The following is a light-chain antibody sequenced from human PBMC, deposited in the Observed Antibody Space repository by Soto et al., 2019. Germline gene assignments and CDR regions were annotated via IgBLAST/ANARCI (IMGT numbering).Light chain of an antibody. Sequence: QPVLTQPRSVSGSPGQSVTISCTGTSADVGGYDFVSWYQQLPGKAPKLMIYDVTKRPSGVPDRFSGSKSGNTASLTISGLQAEDEADYYCSSFAGSHVAFGGGTKLTVL. J-gene: IGLJ2*01. CDR3: SSFAGSHVA. CDR2: DVT. CDR1: SADVGGYDF. V-gene: IGLV2-11*01.